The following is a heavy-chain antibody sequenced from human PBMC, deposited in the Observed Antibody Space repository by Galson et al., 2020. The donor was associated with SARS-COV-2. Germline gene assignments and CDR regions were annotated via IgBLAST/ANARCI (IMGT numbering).Heavy chain of an antibody. CDR1: GFTVSSSY. CDR2: IYPNYNR. D-gene: IGHD1-26*01. Sequence: GGSLRLSCAVSGFTVSSSYISWVRQAPGKGLEWVSLIYPNYNRFYADSVKGRFTISRDDSRNTLFLQMNSLRAGDTAVYYCAREVAGTYYRGYFDSWGQGSLVTVSS. J-gene: IGHJ4*02. CDR3: AREVAGTYYRGYFDS. V-gene: IGHV3-53*01.